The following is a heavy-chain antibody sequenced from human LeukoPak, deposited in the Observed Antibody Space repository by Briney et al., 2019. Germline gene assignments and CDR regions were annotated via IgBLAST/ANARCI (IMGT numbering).Heavy chain of an antibody. Sequence: GGSLRLSCAASGFTFYDYGMSWVRQARGKGVEWVSGINWNGGSTGYADSVKGRFTISRDNAKNSLYLQMNSLRAEDTALYHCARYLEGCYYYMDVWGKGTTVTVSS. V-gene: IGHV3-20*01. D-gene: IGHD1-1*01. CDR2: INWNGGST. J-gene: IGHJ6*03. CDR1: GFTFYDYG. CDR3: ARYLEGCYYYMDV.